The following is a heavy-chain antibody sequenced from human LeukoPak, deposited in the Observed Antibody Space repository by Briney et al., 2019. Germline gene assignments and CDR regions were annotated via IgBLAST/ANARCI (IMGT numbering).Heavy chain of an antibody. CDR3: ARRSTERYYFDY. CDR1: GYSFTNYW. D-gene: IGHD5/OR15-5a*01. Sequence: GESLKISCKGSGYSFTNYWIGCVRQMPGKGLEWMGIIYPADSDTRYSPSFQGQVTISADKSISTAYLQWSSLKASDTAMYYCARRSTERYYFDYWGQGTLVTVSS. CDR2: IYPADSDT. J-gene: IGHJ4*02. V-gene: IGHV5-51*01.